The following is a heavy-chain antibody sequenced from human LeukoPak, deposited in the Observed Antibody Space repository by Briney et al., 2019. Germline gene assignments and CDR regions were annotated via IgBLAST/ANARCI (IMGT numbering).Heavy chain of an antibody. Sequence: SETLSLTCAVYGGSFSGYYWNWIRQPPGKGLEWIGEINHSGSTNYNPSLKSRVTISVDTSKNQFSLKLSSVTAADTAVYYCARVLRGVIITRNWFGPWGRGTLVTVSP. CDR2: INHSGST. J-gene: IGHJ5*02. D-gene: IGHD3-10*01. V-gene: IGHV4-34*01. CDR3: ARVLRGVIITRNWFGP. CDR1: GGSFSGYY.